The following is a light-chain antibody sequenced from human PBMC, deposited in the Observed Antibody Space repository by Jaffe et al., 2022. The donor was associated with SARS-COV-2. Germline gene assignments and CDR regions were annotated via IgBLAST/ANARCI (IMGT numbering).Light chain of an antibody. CDR3: ATWDDSLVGVV. Sequence: QSVLTQPPSASGTPGQRVTISCSGSSSNIEINTVTWYQRLPGPAPGAAPKLLIYNNNERPSGVPDRFSASKSGTSASLAISGLQSEDEADYFCATWDDSLVGVVFGGGTRLTVL. CDR2: NNN. J-gene: IGLJ3*02. V-gene: IGLV1-44*01. CDR1: SSNIEINT.